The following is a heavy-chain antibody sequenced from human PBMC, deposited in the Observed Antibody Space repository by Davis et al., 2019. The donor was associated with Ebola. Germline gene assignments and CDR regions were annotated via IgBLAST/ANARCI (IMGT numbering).Heavy chain of an antibody. Sequence: AASVKVSCKASGYTFTSYAMHWVRQAPGQRLEWMGWINAGNGNTKYSQKFQGRVTITRDTSASTAYMELSSLRSEDTAVYYCAKDLEPIPGYYYGMDVWGQGTTVTVSS. CDR2: INAGNGNT. CDR3: AKDLEPIPGYYYGMDV. CDR1: GYTFTSYA. V-gene: IGHV1-3*01. J-gene: IGHJ6*02. D-gene: IGHD1-14*01.